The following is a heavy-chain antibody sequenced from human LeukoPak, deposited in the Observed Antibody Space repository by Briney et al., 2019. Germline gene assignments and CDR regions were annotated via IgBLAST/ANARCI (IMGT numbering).Heavy chain of an antibody. D-gene: IGHD1-20*01. J-gene: IGHJ4*02. V-gene: IGHV3-23*01. Sequence: GGSLRLSCAASGFTFSSCAMSWARQAPGKGLEWVSTIGGGGESTYYADSVKGRFTISRDNSKNTVYLQMNSLRAEDAAVYYCAKVLSGSQDYWGQGTLVTVSS. CDR2: IGGGGEST. CDR1: GFTFSSCA. CDR3: AKVLSGSQDY.